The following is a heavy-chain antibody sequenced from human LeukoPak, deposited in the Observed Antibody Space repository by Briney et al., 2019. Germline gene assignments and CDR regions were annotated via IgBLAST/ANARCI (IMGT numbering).Heavy chain of an antibody. CDR2: ISGSDGIS. Sequence: PGGSLRLSCAASGFTFNSFAMNWVRQAPGKGLEWVSSISGSDGISHYADFVKGRFTISGDNSKNTLHLQMSSLRAEDTAVYYCAKSLGVGGYARYKGFDQWGQGTPVTVSS. D-gene: IGHD3-16*02. CDR3: AKSLGVGGYARYKGFDQ. J-gene: IGHJ4*02. V-gene: IGHV3-23*01. CDR1: GFTFNSFA.